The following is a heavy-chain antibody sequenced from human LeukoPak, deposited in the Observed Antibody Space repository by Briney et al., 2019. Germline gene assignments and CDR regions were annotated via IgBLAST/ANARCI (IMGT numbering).Heavy chain of an antibody. CDR3: ARETSAAGEFDY. V-gene: IGHV4-34*01. CDR1: GGSFGGYY. J-gene: IGHJ4*02. Sequence: SETPSLTCAVYGGSFGGYYWSWIRQPPGKGLEWIGEINHSGSTNYNPSLKSRVTISVDTSKNQFSLKLSSVTAADTAVYYCARETSAAGEFDYWGQGTLVTVSS. CDR2: INHSGST. D-gene: IGHD6-13*01.